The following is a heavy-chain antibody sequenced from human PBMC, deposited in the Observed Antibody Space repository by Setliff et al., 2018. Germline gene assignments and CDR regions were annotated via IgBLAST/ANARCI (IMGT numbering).Heavy chain of an antibody. J-gene: IGHJ4*02. V-gene: IGHV3-15*07. D-gene: IGHD2-8*02. CDR1: GFSFSDAW. Sequence: PGGSLRLSCAASGFSFSDAWMNWVRQAPGKGLEWVGRIKRRGDGGTIDYAAPVKGRFTISREDSKDTLYLQMNSLRSEDTAVYFCAKSPVAYCSGAVCYPFDYWGQGTLVTVS. CDR3: AKSPVAYCSGAVCYPFDY. CDR2: IKRRGDGGTI.